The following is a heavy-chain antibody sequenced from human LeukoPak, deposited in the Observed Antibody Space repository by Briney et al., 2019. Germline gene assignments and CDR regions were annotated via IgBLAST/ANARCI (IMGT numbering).Heavy chain of an antibody. CDR2: ISSSSSYI. D-gene: IGHD1-7*01. CDR3: ARAVGSYNWNSPRTYYYYYYMDV. J-gene: IGHJ6*03. CDR1: GFIFRSYP. Sequence: PGRSLRLSCAASGFIFRSYPMHWVRQAPGKGLEWVSSISSSSSYIYYADSVKGRFTISRDNAKNSLYLQMNSLRAEDTAVYYCARAVGSYNWNSPRTYYYYYYMDVWGKGTTVTVSS. V-gene: IGHV3-21*01.